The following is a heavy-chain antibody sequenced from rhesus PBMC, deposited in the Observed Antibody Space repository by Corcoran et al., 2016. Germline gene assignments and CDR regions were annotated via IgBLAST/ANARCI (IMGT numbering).Heavy chain of an antibody. CDR2: ISGSGGST. D-gene: IGHD1-20*01. CDR3: ARGIAGTTSLYIDL. Sequence: QLQLQESGPGLVKPSETLSLTCAVSGGSISSNYWSWIRQPPGKGLEWIGRISGSGGSTDYSPSLKSRVNISTDTAKNQFSLKLSSVTAADTAVYYCARGIAGTTSLYIDLWGPGTPITISS. V-gene: IGHV4-173*01. J-gene: IGHJ2*01. CDR1: GGSISSNY.